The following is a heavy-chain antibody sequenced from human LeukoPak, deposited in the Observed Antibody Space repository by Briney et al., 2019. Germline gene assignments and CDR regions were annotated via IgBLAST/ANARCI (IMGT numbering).Heavy chain of an antibody. CDR1: GGSISSYY. Sequence: SETLSLTCTVSGGSISSYYWSWIRQPPGKGLEWIGYIYYSGGTNYNPSLKSRVTISVDTSKNQFSLKLSSVTAADTAVYYCARALGGCSGGSCGYYFDYRGQGTLVTVSS. V-gene: IGHV4-59*01. CDR3: ARALGGCSGGSCGYYFDY. D-gene: IGHD2-15*01. J-gene: IGHJ4*02. CDR2: IYYSGGT.